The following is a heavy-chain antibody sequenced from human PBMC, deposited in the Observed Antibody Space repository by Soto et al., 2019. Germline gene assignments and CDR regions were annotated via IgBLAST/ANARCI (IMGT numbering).Heavy chain of an antibody. J-gene: IGHJ4*02. Sequence: LRLSCGASGFTFSDNAMTWVRQAPGKGLEWVSSIAYDESTTTYADSVKGRFTISRDNAKNTLYLQMNSLRAEDTAVYYCARGGGSHAHPPDYWGQGTLVTVSS. CDR2: IAYDESTT. V-gene: IGHV3-74*01. CDR3: ARGGGSHAHPPDY. CDR1: GFTFSDNA. D-gene: IGHD1-26*01.